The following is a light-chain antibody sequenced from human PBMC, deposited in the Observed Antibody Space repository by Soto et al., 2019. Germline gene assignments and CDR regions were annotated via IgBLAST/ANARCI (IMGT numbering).Light chain of an antibody. CDR2: GAS. Sequence: DVQMTQSPSTLSASVGDRVTITCRASLPISRYLNWYQQKPGRAPNLFIYGASRLQSGVPSRFSGSGSGTDFTLNSTSLQPEDYATYYCQQSNDTPALTFGGGTKVEIK. V-gene: IGKV1-39*01. CDR3: QQSNDTPALT. J-gene: IGKJ4*01. CDR1: LPISRY.